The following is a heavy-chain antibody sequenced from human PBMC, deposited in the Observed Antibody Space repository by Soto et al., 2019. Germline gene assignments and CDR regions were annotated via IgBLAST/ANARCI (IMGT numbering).Heavy chain of an antibody. CDR1: GYTFTGYY. Sequence: ASVKVSCKASGYTFTGYYMHWVRQAPGQGLEWMGWINPNSGGTNYAQKLQGRVTMTRDTSISTAYMELSRLRSDDTAVYYCARAQYYYDSSGYYNYWGQGTLVTVSS. J-gene: IGHJ4*02. D-gene: IGHD3-22*01. V-gene: IGHV1-2*02. CDR2: INPNSGGT. CDR3: ARAQYYYDSSGYYNY.